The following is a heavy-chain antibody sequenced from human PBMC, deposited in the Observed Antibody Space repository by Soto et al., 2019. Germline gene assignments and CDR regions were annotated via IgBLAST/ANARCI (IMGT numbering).Heavy chain of an antibody. J-gene: IGHJ6*03. V-gene: IGHV1-24*01. D-gene: IGHD5-12*01. CDR2: FDPEDGET. CDR3: ATGYGPYYYMDV. Sequence: ASVKVSCKVSGYTLTELSMHWVRQAPGKGLEWMGGFDPEDGETIYAQKFQGRVTMTEDTSTDTAYMELSSLRSEDTAVYYCATGYGPYYYMDVWGKGTTVTVSS. CDR1: GYTLTELS.